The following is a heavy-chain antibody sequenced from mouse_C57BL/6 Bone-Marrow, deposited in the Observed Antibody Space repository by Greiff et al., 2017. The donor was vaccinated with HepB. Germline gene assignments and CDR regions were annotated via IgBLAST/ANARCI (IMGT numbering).Heavy chain of an antibody. V-gene: IGHV5-4*03. Sequence: DVMLVESGGGLVKPGGSLKLSCAASGFTFSSYAMSWVRQTPEKSLEWVATISDGGSYTYYPDNVKGRFTISRDNAKNNLYLQMSNLKSEDTAMYYCDRVIYDGYHIFFLYYYAMDYWGQGNSVTVSS. CDR1: GFTFSSYA. D-gene: IGHD2-3*01. CDR3: DRVIYDGYHIFFLYYYAMDY. CDR2: ISDGGSYT. J-gene: IGHJ4*01.